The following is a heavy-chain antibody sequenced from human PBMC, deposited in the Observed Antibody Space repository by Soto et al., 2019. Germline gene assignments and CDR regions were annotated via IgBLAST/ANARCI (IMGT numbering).Heavy chain of an antibody. Sequence: PGGSLRLSCAASGFTFSNAWMNWVRQAPGKGLEWVANIKQDGSEKYYVDSVKGRFTISRDNAKNSLFLQMNGLRAEDTAVYYCARDRSSLDAFDIWGQGTMVTVSS. CDR2: IKQDGSEK. V-gene: IGHV3-7*01. CDR3: ARDRSSLDAFDI. CDR1: GFTFSNAW. J-gene: IGHJ3*02. D-gene: IGHD6-13*01.